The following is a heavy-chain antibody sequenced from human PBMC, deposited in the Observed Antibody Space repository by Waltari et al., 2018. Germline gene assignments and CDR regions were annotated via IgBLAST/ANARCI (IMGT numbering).Heavy chain of an antibody. D-gene: IGHD5-12*01. Sequence: QVQLQESGSGLVKPSETLSLTCTVSGVSISSYYWNWIRQPPGKGLEWIGYIYYSWSTNYNPSLKSRVTISVDTSKNQFSLKLSSVTAADTAVYYCARGTYSGYEIDYWGQGTLVTVSS. V-gene: IGHV4-59*01. J-gene: IGHJ4*02. CDR1: GVSISSYY. CDR3: ARGTYSGYEIDY. CDR2: IYYSWST.